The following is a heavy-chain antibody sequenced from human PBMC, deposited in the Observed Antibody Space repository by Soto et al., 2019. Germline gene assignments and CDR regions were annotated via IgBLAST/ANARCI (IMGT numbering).Heavy chain of an antibody. CDR1: GYTFTDYY. J-gene: IGHJ6*04. Sequence: ASVKVSCKASGYTFTDYYMHWVRQAPGQGLEWMGWINPNSGGTNYAQQFQGRVTMTRDTSISTAYMELSSLSSDDTAVYYCARGGEGGAHYYYVRAVGGKGTTVTVSS. CDR2: INPNSGGT. CDR3: ARGGEGGAHYYYVRAV. V-gene: IGHV1-2*02. D-gene: IGHD2-15*01.